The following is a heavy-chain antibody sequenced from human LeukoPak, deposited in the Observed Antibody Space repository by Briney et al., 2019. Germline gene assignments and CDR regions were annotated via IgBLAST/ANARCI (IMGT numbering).Heavy chain of an antibody. CDR2: ISGSGGST. V-gene: IGHV3-23*01. Sequence: GSLRLSCAASGFTFSSYAMSWVRQAPGKGLEWVSAISGSGGSTYYADSVKGRFTISRDNSKNTLYLQMNSLRAEDTAVYYCAKDRITMIVVVISLLAYDYWGQGTLVTVSS. J-gene: IGHJ4*02. CDR1: GFTFSSYA. D-gene: IGHD3-22*01. CDR3: AKDRITMIVVVISLLAYDY.